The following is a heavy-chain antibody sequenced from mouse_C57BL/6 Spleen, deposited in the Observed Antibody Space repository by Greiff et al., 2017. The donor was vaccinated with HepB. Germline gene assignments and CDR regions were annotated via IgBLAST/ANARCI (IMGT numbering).Heavy chain of an antibody. CDR2: IWRGGST. D-gene: IGHD2-5*01. CDR1: GFSLTSYG. J-gene: IGHJ1*03. CDR3: AKDSNYWYFDV. V-gene: IGHV2-5*01. Sequence: QVQLKESGPGLVQPSQSVSISCTASGFSLTSYGVHWVLQSPGKGLEWMGVIWRGGSTDYNADDMSRLSITTDNSKSQVFFKMNSLRADDAAIYYCAKDSNYWYFDVWGTGTTVTVSS.